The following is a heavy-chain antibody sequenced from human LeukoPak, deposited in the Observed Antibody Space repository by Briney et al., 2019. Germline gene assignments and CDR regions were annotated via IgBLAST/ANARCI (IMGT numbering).Heavy chain of an antibody. CDR1: GFTFSSYG. J-gene: IGHJ4*02. CDR2: ISYDGSNK. V-gene: IGHV3-30*18. Sequence: PGGSLRLSCAASGFTFSSYGMHWVRQVPGKGLEWVAVISYDGSNKYYADSVKGRFTISRDNSKNTLYLQMNSLRAEDTAVYYCAKDRGYLDFDYWGQGTLVTVSS. D-gene: IGHD1-1*01. CDR3: AKDRGYLDFDY.